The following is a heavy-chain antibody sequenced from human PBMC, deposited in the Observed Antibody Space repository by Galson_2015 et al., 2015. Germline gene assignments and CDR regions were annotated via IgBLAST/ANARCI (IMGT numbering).Heavy chain of an antibody. Sequence: SLRLSCAASGFTFSRFGMHWVRQAPGKGLEWLTIIWSDGSKKDYADSVKGRFTISRDNSNNTLYLQMNSLRAEDTAVYYCATGNFLAVAGSYFDHWGQGTLVTVSS. CDR2: IWSDGSKK. V-gene: IGHV3-33*01. CDR3: ATGNFLAVAGSYFDH. CDR1: GFTFSRFG. J-gene: IGHJ4*02. D-gene: IGHD6-19*01.